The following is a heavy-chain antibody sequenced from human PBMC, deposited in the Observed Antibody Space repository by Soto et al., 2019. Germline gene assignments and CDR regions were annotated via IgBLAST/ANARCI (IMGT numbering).Heavy chain of an antibody. Sequence: GGSLRLSCAASGFTFSSYAMSWVRQDPGKGLEWVSAISGSGGSTYYADSVKGRFTLSRDNSKNTLYLQMNSLRAEDTALYYCAKDLLEWELLVYDYWGQGTLVTVSS. J-gene: IGHJ4*02. D-gene: IGHD1-26*01. CDR3: AKDLLEWELLVYDY. CDR1: GFTFSSYA. CDR2: ISGSGGST. V-gene: IGHV3-23*01.